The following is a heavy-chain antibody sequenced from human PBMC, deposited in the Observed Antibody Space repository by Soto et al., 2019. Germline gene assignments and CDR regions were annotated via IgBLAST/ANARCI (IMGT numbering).Heavy chain of an antibody. CDR3: AKAASSSSGGFRYYYYYMDV. CDR2: ISGSGGST. D-gene: IGHD6-6*01. V-gene: IGHV3-23*01. CDR1: GFTFSSYA. J-gene: IGHJ6*03. Sequence: EVQLLESGGGLVQPGGSLRLSCVASGFTFSSYAMSWVRQAPGKGLEWVSPISGSGGSTYYADSVKGRFTISSDNSKNTLFLQMNSLRAEDTAVYYCAKAASSSSGGFRYYYYYMDVWGKGTTVTVSS.